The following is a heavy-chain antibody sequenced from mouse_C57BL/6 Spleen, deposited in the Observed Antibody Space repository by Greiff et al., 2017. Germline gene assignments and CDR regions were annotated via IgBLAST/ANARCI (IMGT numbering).Heavy chain of an antibody. CDR2: INPSSGYT. D-gene: IGHD2-4*01. CDR1: GYTFTSYT. V-gene: IGHV1-4*01. CDR3: ARKGYDYEAWFAY. J-gene: IGHJ3*01. Sequence: VKLMESGAELARPGASVKMSCKASGYTFTSYTMHWVKQRPGQGLEWIGYINPSSGYTKYNQKFKDKATLTADKSSSTAYMQLSSLTSEDSAVYYCARKGYDYEAWFAYWGQGTLVTVSA.